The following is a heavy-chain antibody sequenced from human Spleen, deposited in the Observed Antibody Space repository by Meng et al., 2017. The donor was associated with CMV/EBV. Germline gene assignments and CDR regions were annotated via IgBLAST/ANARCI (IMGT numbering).Heavy chain of an antibody. D-gene: IGHD3-3*01. Sequence: QLQLQESGPGLVKPSQTLSLTCTVSGDSISSTDYYWSWVRQPPGKGLEWIGSIYYSGSTYYNPSLKSRVTISVDTSKNQFSLKLSSVTAADTAVYYCARARFLDPYSFDYWGQGTLVTVSS. CDR1: GDSISSTDYY. CDR3: ARARFLDPYSFDY. V-gene: IGHV4-39*07. J-gene: IGHJ4*02. CDR2: IYYSGST.